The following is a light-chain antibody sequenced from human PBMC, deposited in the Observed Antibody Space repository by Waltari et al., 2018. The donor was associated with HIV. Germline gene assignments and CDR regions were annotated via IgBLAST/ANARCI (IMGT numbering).Light chain of an antibody. Sequence: SYELTQPPSVSVSPGQTASITCSGVELGDQYACWSQQKPGQSPVLVIDQDSKRPSGIPERFSGSNSGNTATLTISGTQAMDEADYYCQAWDSSTAVFGGGTKLTVL. J-gene: IGLJ2*01. V-gene: IGLV3-1*01. CDR2: QDS. CDR1: ELGDQY. CDR3: QAWDSSTAV.